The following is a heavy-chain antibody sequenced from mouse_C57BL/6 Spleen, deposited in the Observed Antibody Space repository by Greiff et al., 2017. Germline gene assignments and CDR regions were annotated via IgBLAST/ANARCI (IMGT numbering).Heavy chain of an antibody. Sequence: QVQLKESGAELVKPGASVKISCKASGYAFSSYWMNWVKQRPGTGLEWIGQIYPGDGDTNYNGKFKGKATLTADTSSSTAYMQLSSLTSEDSAVYFCARVGYYGSSSDWYFDVWGTGTTVTVSS. J-gene: IGHJ1*03. CDR2: IYPGDGDT. CDR1: GYAFSSYW. CDR3: ARVGYYGSSSDWYFDV. V-gene: IGHV1-80*01. D-gene: IGHD1-1*01.